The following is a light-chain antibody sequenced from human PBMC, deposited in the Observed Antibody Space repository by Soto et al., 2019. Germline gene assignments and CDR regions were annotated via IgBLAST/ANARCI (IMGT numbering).Light chain of an antibody. J-gene: IGKJ4*01. Sequence: IVMTQSPYSLAVSVGERASISWKSTQSCRYSLNNMNYLAWYRQKPGQPPQLLIYWASTRESGVPARFSGSGSGTDFTLTITGLQPEDVAVYYCQQYLKITPPFGGGTKVDIK. CDR2: WAS. V-gene: IGKV4-1*01. CDR3: QQYLKITPP. CDR1: QSCRYSLNNMNY.